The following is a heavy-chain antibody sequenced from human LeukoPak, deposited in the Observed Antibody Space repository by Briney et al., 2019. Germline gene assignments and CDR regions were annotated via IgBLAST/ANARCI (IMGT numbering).Heavy chain of an antibody. J-gene: IGHJ6*02. D-gene: IGHD2-21*02. CDR1: GCTLSRFV. CDR2: IIPIFGTA. V-gene: IGHV1-69*13. CDR3: ARRHCGGDCQSSDYYYYGMDV. Sequence: SVKVSCKASGCTLSRFVISWVRRAPGHGLEWMGGIIPIFGTANYARDFRARVTIPAEESRSTAYMELSSLRSDDTAVYYCARRHCGGDCQSSDYYYYGMDVWGQGTTVTVSS.